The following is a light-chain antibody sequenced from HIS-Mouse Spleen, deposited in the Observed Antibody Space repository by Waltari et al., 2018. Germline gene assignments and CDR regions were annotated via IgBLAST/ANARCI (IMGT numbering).Light chain of an antibody. V-gene: IGLV2-11*01. Sequence: QSALTQPRSVSGSPGQAVTISCTGTSSDVGGYNCVPWYQQHPGKAPKLMIYDVSKRPSGVPDRFSGSKSGNTASLTISGLQAEDEADYYCCSYAGSYTWVFGGGTKLTVL. J-gene: IGLJ3*02. CDR2: DVS. CDR3: CSYAGSYTWV. CDR1: SSDVGGYNC.